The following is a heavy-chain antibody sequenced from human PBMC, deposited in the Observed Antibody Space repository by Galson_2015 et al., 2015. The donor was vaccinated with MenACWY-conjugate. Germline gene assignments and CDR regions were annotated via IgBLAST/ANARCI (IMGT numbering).Heavy chain of an antibody. V-gene: IGHV5-51*01. J-gene: IGHJ4*02. D-gene: IGHD5-24*01. CDR2: IYPGDSDT. Sequence: QSGAEVKKPGESLQISCKGSGYTFPTYWIAWVRQMPGKGLEWMGIIYPGDSDTRYSPSFQGLVTISADKSITTAYLQWSSLKASDTAIYYCARHRDGYTNNYWGQGTLVTVSS. CDR3: ARHRDGYTNNY. CDR1: GYTFPTYW.